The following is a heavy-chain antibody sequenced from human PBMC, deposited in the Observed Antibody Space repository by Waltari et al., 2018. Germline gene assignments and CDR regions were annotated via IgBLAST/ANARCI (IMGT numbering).Heavy chain of an antibody. CDR2: IYSGGST. V-gene: IGHV3-53*01. D-gene: IGHD1-26*01. CDR3: ARPVGNET. Sequence: ELQMVESGGGLVQRGGSLRLSCFASGLSVSGVYMTWVRQARGKGLQWVSIIYSGGSTYYADSVKGRFTISRDNSKNTVFLQMNSLRVDDTAVYYCARPVGNETWGQGTLVTVSS. CDR1: GLSVSGVY. J-gene: IGHJ5*02.